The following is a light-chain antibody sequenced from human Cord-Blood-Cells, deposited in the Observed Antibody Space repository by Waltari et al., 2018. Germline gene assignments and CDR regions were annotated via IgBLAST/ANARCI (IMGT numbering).Light chain of an antibody. CDR2: YAS. CDR1: QSVSSY. Sequence: EIVLTQSPATLSLSPGARATLSCRASQSVSSYLAWYQQKPGHAPRLLIYYASNMATGIPAGFSGSGSGTDFTLTISSLEPEDFAVYYCQQRSNWPPGITFGPGTKVDIK. J-gene: IGKJ3*01. V-gene: IGKV3-11*01. CDR3: QQRSNWPPGIT.